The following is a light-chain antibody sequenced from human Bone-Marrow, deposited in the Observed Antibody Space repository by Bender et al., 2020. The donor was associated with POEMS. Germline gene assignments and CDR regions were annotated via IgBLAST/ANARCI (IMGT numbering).Light chain of an antibody. CDR2: DDT. Sequence: SYVLTQPPSVSVAPGQTARITCGGNSIGSKIVHWYQQKPGQAPVLVVYDDTDRPSGIPERFSGSNSGNTATLTISGTQAMDEADYYCQAWDNSTPYVFGTGTKVTVL. V-gene: IGLV3-21*02. CDR3: QAWDNSTPYV. J-gene: IGLJ1*01. CDR1: SIGSKI.